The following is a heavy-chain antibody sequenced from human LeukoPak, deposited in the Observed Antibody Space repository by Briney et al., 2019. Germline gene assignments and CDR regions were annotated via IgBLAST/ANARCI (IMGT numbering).Heavy chain of an antibody. V-gene: IGHV3-30*18. CDR3: AKEIGYCSSTSCYGEYYYYGMDV. J-gene: IGHJ6*02. CDR2: ISYDGSNK. Sequence: GRSLRLSCAASGFTFSSYGMHWVRQAPGKGLEWVAVISYDGSNKYYADSVKGRFTISRDNSKNTLYLQMNSLRAEDTAVYYCAKEIGYCSSTSCYGEYYYYGMDVWGQGTTVTVSS. D-gene: IGHD2-2*01. CDR1: GFTFSSYG.